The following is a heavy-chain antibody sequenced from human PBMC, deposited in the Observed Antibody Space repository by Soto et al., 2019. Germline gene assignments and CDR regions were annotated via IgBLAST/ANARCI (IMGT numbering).Heavy chain of an antibody. CDR3: ARDSPPIDY. CDR2: ISSSSSTI. Sequence: EVQLVESGGGLVQPGGSLRLSCAASGFTFSSYSMNWVRQAPGKGLEWVSYISSSSSTIYYADSVKGRFTISRDNAKNSLYLQMNSLRAEDTAVDYCARDSPPIDYLGQGTLVTVSS. CDR1: GFTFSSYS. J-gene: IGHJ4*02. V-gene: IGHV3-48*01.